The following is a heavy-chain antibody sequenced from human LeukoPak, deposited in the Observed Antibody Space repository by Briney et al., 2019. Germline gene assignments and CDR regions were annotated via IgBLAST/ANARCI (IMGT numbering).Heavy chain of an antibody. Sequence: ASVTVSCKGSGYSFTVYYMHWVRQAPGQGPEWMGWINPNSGGTNYAQKFHGSVTMTRDTSIRTAYIELSRLRSDYTGVYYCARAPLVDTAMVDYWGQGTLVTVSS. D-gene: IGHD5-18*01. CDR3: ARAPLVDTAMVDY. CDR1: GYSFTVYY. J-gene: IGHJ4*02. V-gene: IGHV1-2*02. CDR2: INPNSGGT.